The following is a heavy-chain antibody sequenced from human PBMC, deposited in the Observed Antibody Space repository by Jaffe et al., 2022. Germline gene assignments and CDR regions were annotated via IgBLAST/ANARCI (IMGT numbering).Heavy chain of an antibody. J-gene: IGHJ4*02. Sequence: QVQLVESGGGVVQPGRSLRLSCAASGFTFSSYGMHWVRQAPGKGLEWVAVISYDGSNKYYADSVKGRFTISRDNSKNTLYLQMNSLRAEDTAVYYCAKGDLYGYSSGWYYGEWSSLFDYWGQGTLVTVSS. CDR2: ISYDGSNK. CDR1: GFTFSSYG. V-gene: IGHV3-30*18. CDR3: AKGDLYGYSSGWYYGEWSSLFDY. D-gene: IGHD6-19*01.